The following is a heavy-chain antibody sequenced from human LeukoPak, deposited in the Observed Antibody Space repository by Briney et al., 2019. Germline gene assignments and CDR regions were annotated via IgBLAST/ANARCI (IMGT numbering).Heavy chain of an antibody. Sequence: GGSLRLSCAASGFTFSSYAMSWVRQAPGKGLEWVSAISGSGGSTYYADSVKGRFTISRDNSKNTLYLQMNSLRAEDTAVYYCARGKRYYYDSSGYYGHFDYWGQGTLVSVPS. V-gene: IGHV3-23*01. J-gene: IGHJ4*02. CDR3: ARGKRYYYDSSGYYGHFDY. CDR1: GFTFSSYA. D-gene: IGHD3-22*01. CDR2: ISGSGGST.